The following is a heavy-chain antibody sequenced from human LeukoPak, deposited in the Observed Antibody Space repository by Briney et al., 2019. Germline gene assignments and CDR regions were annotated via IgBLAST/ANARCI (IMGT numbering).Heavy chain of an antibody. J-gene: IGHJ4*02. CDR3: ARHRGSGSPYFDY. V-gene: IGHV4-59*08. CDR2: IYYSGST. Sequence: SETLSLTCTVSGDSIINYYWSWIRQSPGKGLEWIGYIYYSGSTKYNPSLKSRVTISVDTSKNQYSLKLSSVTAADTAVYYCARHRGSGSPYFDYWGQGTLVTVSS. CDR1: GDSIINYY. D-gene: IGHD3-10*01.